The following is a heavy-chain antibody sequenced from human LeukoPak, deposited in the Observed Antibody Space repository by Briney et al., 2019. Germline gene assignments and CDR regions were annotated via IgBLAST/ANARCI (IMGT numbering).Heavy chain of an antibody. CDR3: ARGLSNYYYYMDV. CDR2: IIPIFGTA. V-gene: IGHV1-69*05. D-gene: IGHD4-11*01. J-gene: IGHJ6*03. Sequence: ASVRVSCKASGGTFSSYAISWVRQAPGQGLEWMGGIIPIFGTANYAQKFQGRVTITTDESTSTAYMELSSLRSEDTAVYYCARGLSNYYYYMDVWGKGTTVTVSS. CDR1: GGTFSSYA.